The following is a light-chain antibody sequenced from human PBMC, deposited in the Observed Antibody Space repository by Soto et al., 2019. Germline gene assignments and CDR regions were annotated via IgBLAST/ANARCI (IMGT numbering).Light chain of an antibody. CDR2: WAS. CDR3: QQYYSTPRT. V-gene: IGKV4-1*01. CDR1: QSVLYSSNNKNY. J-gene: IGKJ1*01. Sequence: DIVMTQSPDSLAVSLGERATINCKSSQSVLYSSNNKNYLAWYQQKPGQPPKLLIFWASSRKSGVPDRLSGSGSGTDFTLTISSLQAEDVAVYYCQQYYSTPRTFGQGTKVEIK.